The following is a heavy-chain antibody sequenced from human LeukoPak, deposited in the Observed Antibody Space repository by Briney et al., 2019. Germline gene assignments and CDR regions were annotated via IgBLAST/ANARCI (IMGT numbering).Heavy chain of an antibody. CDR3: AIYCSGGSCYSGAFDI. CDR1: GFTFSSYS. J-gene: IGHJ3*02. V-gene: IGHV3-21*01. CDR2: ISSSSSYI. Sequence: GGSLRLSCAASGFTFSSYSMNWVRQAPGKGLEWVSSISSSSSYIYYADSVKGRFTISRYNAKNSLYLQMNSLRAEDTAVYYCAIYCSGGSCYSGAFDIWGQGTMVTVSS. D-gene: IGHD2-15*01.